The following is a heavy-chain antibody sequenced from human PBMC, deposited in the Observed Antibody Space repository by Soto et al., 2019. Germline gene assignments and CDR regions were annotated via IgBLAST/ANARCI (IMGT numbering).Heavy chain of an antibody. CDR1: GYTLTELS. CDR3: ATFSERGNGFRNWFDP. D-gene: IGHD2-8*01. J-gene: IGHJ5*02. CDR2: FDPEDGET. V-gene: IGHV1-24*01. Sequence: ASVKVSCKVSGYTLTELSMHWVRQAPGKGLEWMGGFDPEDGETIYAQKFQGRVTMTEDTSTDTAYMELSSLRSEDTAVYYCATFSERGNGFRNWFDPWGQGTLVTVSS.